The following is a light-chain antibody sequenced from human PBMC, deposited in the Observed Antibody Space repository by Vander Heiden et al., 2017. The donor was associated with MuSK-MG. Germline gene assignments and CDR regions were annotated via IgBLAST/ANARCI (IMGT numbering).Light chain of an antibody. V-gene: IGLV1-40*01. Sequence: QSVLTQPPSVSGHPGQRVTISCTGSSSNIGAGYDVHWYQQLPGTAPKLLIYGNSNRPSGVPDRFSGSKSGTSASLAITGLQAEDEADYYCQSYDSSLSGSVFGGGTKLTVL. CDR3: QSYDSSLSGSV. J-gene: IGLJ3*02. CDR1: SSNIGAGYD. CDR2: GNS.